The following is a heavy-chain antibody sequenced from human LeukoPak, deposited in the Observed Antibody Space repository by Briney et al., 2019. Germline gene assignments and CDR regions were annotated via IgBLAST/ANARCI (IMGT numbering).Heavy chain of an antibody. D-gene: IGHD3-22*01. CDR3: ARGQTVRSYEF. J-gene: IGHJ4*02. CDR1: GGSISSYM. CDR2: VYDSGVT. V-gene: IGHV4-59*01. Sequence: PSETLSLTCTVAGGSISSYMWTWIRQTPEKGLEWMGHVYDSGVTDYNPALKSRVTISLDRSKGHFSLQVRAVTAADTAIYYCARGQTVRSYEFWGQGTLVTVSS.